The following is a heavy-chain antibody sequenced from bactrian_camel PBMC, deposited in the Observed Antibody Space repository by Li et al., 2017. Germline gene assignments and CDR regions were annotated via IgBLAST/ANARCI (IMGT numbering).Heavy chain of an antibody. D-gene: IGHD3*01. CDR1: GDTIGRYC. J-gene: IGHJ4*01. CDR2: IDNDGEL. Sequence: VQLVESGGGSVQVGGSLTVSCVASGDTIGRYCMGWLRQIPDREREGVAGIDNDGELSYHDSVKGRYTISKDNAKNTVYLQMNSLEPEDTGMYYCTATFYTTRVFQWDEYTYWGQGTQVTVS. V-gene: IGHV3S9*01. CDR3: TATFYTTRVFQWDEYTY.